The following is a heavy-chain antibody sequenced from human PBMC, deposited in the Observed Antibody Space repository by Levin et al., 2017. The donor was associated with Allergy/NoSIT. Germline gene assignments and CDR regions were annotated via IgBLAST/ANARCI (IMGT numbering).Heavy chain of an antibody. V-gene: IGHV4-59*08. CDR1: GGPISSYY. J-gene: IGHJ4*02. CDR3: ARHSHYGDYLDS. D-gene: IGHD4-17*01. Sequence: ASETLSLTCTVSGGPISSYYWSWIRQPPGKGLEWIGYIYYSGSTSYNPSLKSRVTISVDTSTSQFSLKLSSVTAADTAVYYCARHSHYGDYLDSWGQGILVTVSS. CDR2: IYYSGST.